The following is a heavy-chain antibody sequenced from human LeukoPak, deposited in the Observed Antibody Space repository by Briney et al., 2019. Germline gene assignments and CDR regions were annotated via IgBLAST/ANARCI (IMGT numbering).Heavy chain of an antibody. CDR2: IYSGSTT. J-gene: IGHJ4*02. D-gene: IGHD4-23*01. Sequence: GGSLRLSCAASGFTVSSSYMNWVRQAPGKGLEWVSLIYSGSTTYYADSVKGRFTISRDNSKNTLYLQMNSLRAEDTAVYYCARRGDGGRSFDYWGQGTLVTVSS. CDR3: ARRGDGGRSFDY. V-gene: IGHV3-53*01. CDR1: GFTVSSSY.